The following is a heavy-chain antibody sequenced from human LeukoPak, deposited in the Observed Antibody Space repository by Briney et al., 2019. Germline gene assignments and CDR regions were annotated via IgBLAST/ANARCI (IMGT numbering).Heavy chain of an antibody. V-gene: IGHV3-74*01. CDR3: AKDPDCTSGVCYTFFDY. CDR2: INSDGINT. D-gene: IGHD2-8*01. J-gene: IGHJ4*02. CDR1: GFTFSNYW. Sequence: GGSLRLSCAASGFTFSNYWMHWVRHAPGKGLVWVSRINSDGINTSYADSVKGRFTISRDNAKNTLYLQMNSLRAEDTAVYYCAKDPDCTSGVCYTFFDYWGQGTLVTVSS.